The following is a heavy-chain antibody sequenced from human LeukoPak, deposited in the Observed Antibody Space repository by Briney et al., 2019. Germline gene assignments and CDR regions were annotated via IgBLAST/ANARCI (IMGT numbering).Heavy chain of an antibody. J-gene: IGHJ6*03. V-gene: IGHV3-15*01. D-gene: IGHD3-10*01. Sequence: PGGSLRLSCAASGFTFSNAWMNWVRQAPGKGLEWVGRIKSKSDVGTTDYAAPVKGRFTISGDDSKHTLYLQMNSLKTEDTAVYYCTTVVLYGPLPPYYNYMDVWGKGTTVTVSS. CDR2: IKSKSDVGTT. CDR3: TTVVLYGPLPPYYNYMDV. CDR1: GFTFSNAW.